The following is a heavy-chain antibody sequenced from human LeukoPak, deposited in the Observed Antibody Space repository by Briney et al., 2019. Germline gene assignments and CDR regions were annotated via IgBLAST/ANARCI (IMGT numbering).Heavy chain of an antibody. Sequence: PSETLSLTCTVSGGSISSSSYYWGWIRQPPGKGLEWIGSIYYSGSTYYNPSLKSRVTISVDTSKNQFSLKLSSVTAADTAVYYCATNGRITIFGVVNQFFDYWGQGTLVTVSS. D-gene: IGHD3-3*01. V-gene: IGHV4-39*01. CDR2: IYYSGST. CDR1: GGSISSSSYY. J-gene: IGHJ4*02. CDR3: ATNGRITIFGVVNQFFDY.